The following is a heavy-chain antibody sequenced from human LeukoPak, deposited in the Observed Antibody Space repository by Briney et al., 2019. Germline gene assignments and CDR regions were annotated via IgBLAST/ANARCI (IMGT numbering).Heavy chain of an antibody. J-gene: IGHJ4*02. V-gene: IGHV3-23*01. Sequence: GGSLRLSCAASGFTFSSYAMSWVRQAPGEGLEWVSAISGSGGSTYYADSVKGRFTISRDNSKNTLYLQMNSLRAEDTAVYYCAKDLYDSSGYYYLFDYWGQGTLVTVSS. CDR2: ISGSGGST. D-gene: IGHD3-22*01. CDR1: GFTFSSYA. CDR3: AKDLYDSSGYYYLFDY.